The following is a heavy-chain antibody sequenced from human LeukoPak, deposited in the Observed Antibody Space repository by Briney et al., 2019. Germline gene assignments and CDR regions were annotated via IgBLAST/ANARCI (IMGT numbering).Heavy chain of an antibody. J-gene: IGHJ4*02. V-gene: IGHV4-4*07. Sequence: SETLSLTCTVSGGSISSYYWSWIRQPAGKGLEWIGRIYTSGSTNYNPSLKSRVTMSVDTSKNQFSLKLSSVTAADTAVYYCARDLDASGWRNFDYWGQGTLVTDS. CDR1: GGSISSYY. D-gene: IGHD6-19*01. CDR2: IYTSGST. CDR3: ARDLDASGWRNFDY.